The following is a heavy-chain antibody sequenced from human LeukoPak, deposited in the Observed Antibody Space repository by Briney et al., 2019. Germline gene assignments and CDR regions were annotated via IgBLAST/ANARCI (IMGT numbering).Heavy chain of an antibody. V-gene: IGHV4-59*02. CDR2: IYYSGST. CDR3: ARVKWSGYLYYFDY. J-gene: IGHJ4*02. D-gene: IGHD3-3*01. Sequence: SETLSLTCGVSGGSVSGFYWSWIRQPPGKGLEWIGNIYYSGSTNYNPSLKSRVTISVDTSKNQFSLKLSSVTAADTAVYYCARVKWSGYLYYFDYWGQGTLVTVSS. CDR1: GGSVSGFY.